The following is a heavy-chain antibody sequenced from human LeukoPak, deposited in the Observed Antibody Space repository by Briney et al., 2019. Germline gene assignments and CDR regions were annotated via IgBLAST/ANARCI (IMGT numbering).Heavy chain of an antibody. CDR2: IYPGDSNT. CDR3: ARDSGGSSLYNFDY. CDR1: GYSFSNYW. D-gene: IGHD2-15*01. V-gene: IGHV5-51*01. Sequence: GESLQSSCQASGYSFSNYWIGWVRQMPGEGLQWMGIIYPGDSNTRYSPSFRGQVTISADKSISTAYLQWNSLKASDTAMYYCARDSGGSSLYNFDYWGQGTLVTVSS. J-gene: IGHJ4*02.